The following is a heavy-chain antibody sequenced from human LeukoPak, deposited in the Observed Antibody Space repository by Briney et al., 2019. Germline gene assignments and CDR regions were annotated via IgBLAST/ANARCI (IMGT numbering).Heavy chain of an antibody. CDR2: ISSSGSTV. Sequence: GGSLRLSCAASGFTFSDYYMNWIRQVPGRGLEWVSYISSSGSTVSYADSVKGRFTISRDNAKNSLYLQMNSLRAEDTAVYYCASSGSYRWFDPWGQGTLVTVSS. CDR1: GFTFSDYY. CDR3: ASSGSYRWFDP. J-gene: IGHJ5*02. V-gene: IGHV3-11*01. D-gene: IGHD1-26*01.